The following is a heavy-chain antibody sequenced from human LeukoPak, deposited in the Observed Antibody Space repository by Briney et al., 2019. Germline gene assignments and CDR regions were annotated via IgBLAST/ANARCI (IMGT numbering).Heavy chain of an antibody. D-gene: IGHD2-15*01. CDR3: ARESGGSSTVAGTYYYYMDV. J-gene: IGHJ6*03. CDR2: ISYDGSNK. CDR1: GFTFSSYA. V-gene: IGHV3-30-3*01. Sequence: GGSLRLSCAASGFTFSSYAMHWVRRAPGKGLEWVAVISYDGSNKYYADSVKGRFTISRDNSKNTLYLQMNSLRAEDTAVYYCARESGGSSTVAGTYYYYMDVWGKGTTVTVSS.